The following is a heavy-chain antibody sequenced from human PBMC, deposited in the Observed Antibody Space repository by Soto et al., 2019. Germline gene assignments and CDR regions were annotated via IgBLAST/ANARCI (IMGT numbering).Heavy chain of an antibody. J-gene: IGHJ4*02. Sequence: EVQLVESGGGLVQPGGSLRLSCAASGFTFSSYWMHWVRQAPGKELVWVSRINSDGSTTSYADSVKGRFTISRDNAKNTLYLQMTSPRAEDTAVFYCARGGYSYGYEAFDYWGQGTLVTVSS. CDR2: INSDGSTT. D-gene: IGHD5-18*01. V-gene: IGHV3-74*01. CDR3: ARGGYSYGYEAFDY. CDR1: GFTFSSYW.